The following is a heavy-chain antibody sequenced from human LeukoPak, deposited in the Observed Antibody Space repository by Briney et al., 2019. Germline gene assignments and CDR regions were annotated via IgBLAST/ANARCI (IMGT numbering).Heavy chain of an antibody. J-gene: IGHJ4*02. Sequence: GRSLRLSCAASGFTFSSYGMHWVRQAPGKGLEWVAVISYDGSNKYYADSVKGRFTISRDNSKNTLYLQMNSLRAEDTAVYYCAKVRSGYYVGYFDYWGQGTLVTVSS. V-gene: IGHV3-30*18. CDR2: ISYDGSNK. CDR3: AKVRSGYYVGYFDY. CDR1: GFTFSSYG. D-gene: IGHD3-3*01.